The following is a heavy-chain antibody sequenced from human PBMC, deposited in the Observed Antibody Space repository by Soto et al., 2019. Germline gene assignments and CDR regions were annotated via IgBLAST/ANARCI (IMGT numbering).Heavy chain of an antibody. V-gene: IGHV1-8*01. J-gene: IGHJ4*02. CDR3: ASTLYGYNVDY. Sequence: QVQLVQSGAEVKKPGASVKVSCKASGYTFTSYDINWVRQATGQGLEWMGWMNPNSGNTGYAQKLQGRVTMTRNTSTTTTYMELSSLRSGDTAVYFYASTLYGYNVDYWGQGTLVTVSS. CDR1: GYTFTSYD. D-gene: IGHD5-12*01. CDR2: MNPNSGNT.